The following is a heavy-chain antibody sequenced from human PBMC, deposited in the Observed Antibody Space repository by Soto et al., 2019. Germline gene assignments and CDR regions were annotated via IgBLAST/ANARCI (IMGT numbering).Heavy chain of an antibody. D-gene: IGHD1-26*01. Sequence: EVQLVESGGGLVKPGGSLRLSCAASGFTFSSYSMNWVRQAPGKGLEWVSSISSSSSYIYYADSVKGRFTISRDNAKNSLYLQMNSLRAEDTAVYYCASSVGVRLFGRKDYWGQGTLVTVSS. CDR3: ASSVGVRLFGRKDY. CDR2: ISSSSSYI. J-gene: IGHJ4*02. V-gene: IGHV3-21*01. CDR1: GFTFSSYS.